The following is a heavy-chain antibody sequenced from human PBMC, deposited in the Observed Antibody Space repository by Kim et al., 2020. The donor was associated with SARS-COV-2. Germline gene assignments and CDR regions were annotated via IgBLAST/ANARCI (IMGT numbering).Heavy chain of an antibody. CDR3: ARDLRKGSYFDY. Sequence: GGSLRLSCAASGFTFSASGMHWVRQAPGKGLEWVAVIWYDGSNIYYADSVKGRFTISRDNSKNTLYLQMNSLRAEDTAVYFCARDLRKGSYFDYWGQGTLVTVSS. V-gene: IGHV3-33*01. CDR1: GFTFSASG. J-gene: IGHJ4*02. D-gene: IGHD4-17*01. CDR2: IWYDGSNI.